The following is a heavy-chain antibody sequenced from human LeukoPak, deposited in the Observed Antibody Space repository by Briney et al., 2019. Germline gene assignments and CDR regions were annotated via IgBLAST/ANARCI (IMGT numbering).Heavy chain of an antibody. CDR1: GFSFTKYW. V-gene: IGHV3-7*01. D-gene: IGHD5-12*01. CDR2: LHPDGSER. CDR3: ARGGYSFDY. Sequence: PGGSLRLSCVASGFSFTKYWMTWVRQAPRKGLEWVARLHPDGSERNYVGSVEGRFAVFGDNAKSSLFLQMHSLRVEDTAVYYCARGGYSFDYLGQGTLVTVPS. J-gene: IGHJ4*02.